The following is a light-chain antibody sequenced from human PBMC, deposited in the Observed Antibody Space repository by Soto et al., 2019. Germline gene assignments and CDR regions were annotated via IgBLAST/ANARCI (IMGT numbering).Light chain of an antibody. J-gene: IGKJ4*01. CDR1: QRVGSS. V-gene: IGKV3-11*01. CDR2: DAS. Sequence: EVVLTQSPGTLSLSPGERATLSCRASQRVGSSLAWYQQRPGQAPRLLIYDASRRAIGIPARFSGSGSGTDFSLTITRLEPEEFAIYYCQHRSNRALTFGGGTKVEIK. CDR3: QHRSNRALT.